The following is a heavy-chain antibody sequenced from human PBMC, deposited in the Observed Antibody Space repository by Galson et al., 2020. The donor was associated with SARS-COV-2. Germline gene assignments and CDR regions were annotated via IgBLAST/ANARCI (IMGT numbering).Heavy chain of an antibody. CDR1: GGSISSSNW. CDR2: IYHSGST. CDR3: AREGVTLGYLMYYFDY. Sequence: SETLSLTCAVSGGSISSSNWWSWVRQPPGKGLEWIGEIYHSGSTNYNPSLKSRVTISVDKSKNQFSLKLRSVTAADTAVYYCAREGVTLGYLMYYFDYWGQGTLVNVSS. D-gene: IGHD5-18*01. V-gene: IGHV4-4*02. J-gene: IGHJ4*02.